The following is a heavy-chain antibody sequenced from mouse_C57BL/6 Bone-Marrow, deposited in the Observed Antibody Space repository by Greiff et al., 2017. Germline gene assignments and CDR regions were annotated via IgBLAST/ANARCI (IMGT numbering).Heavy chain of an antibody. D-gene: IGHD1-1*01. J-gene: IGHJ4*01. CDR1: GYTFTSYW. Sequence: VQLQQPGAELVKPGASVKMSCKASGYTFTSYWITWVKQRPGQGLEWIGDIYPGSGSTNYNEKFKGKATLTVDTSSSTAYMQLSSLTSEDSAVYYCARFLRPRYAMDYWGQGTSVTVSS. V-gene: IGHV1-55*01. CDR3: ARFLRPRYAMDY. CDR2: IYPGSGST.